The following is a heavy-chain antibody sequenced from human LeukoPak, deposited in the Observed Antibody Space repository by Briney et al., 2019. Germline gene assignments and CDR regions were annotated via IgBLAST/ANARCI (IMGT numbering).Heavy chain of an antibody. CDR1: EFTLSTYA. CDR3: AKNHDSSWYQDY. J-gene: IGHJ4*02. CDR2: ITGSGGGT. V-gene: IGHV3-23*01. Sequence: GGSLRLSCAASEFTLSTYAMSWVRQAPGKGLEWVSTITGSGGGTYYADSVKGRFTISRDNSKNTMYLQMNSLRAEDTALYYCAKNHDSSWYQDYWGQGTLVTVSS. D-gene: IGHD6-13*01.